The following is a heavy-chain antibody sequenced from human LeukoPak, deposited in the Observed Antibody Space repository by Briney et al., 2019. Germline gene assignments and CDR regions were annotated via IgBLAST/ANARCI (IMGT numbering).Heavy chain of an antibody. CDR2: IWYDGSNK. Sequence: GGSLRLSCAASGFTFSSYGVHWVRQAPGKGLEWVAVIWYDGSNKYYADSVKGRFTISRDNSKNTLYLQMNSLRAEDTAVYYCARGYGDKASNLYYYYGMDVWGQGTTVTVSS. J-gene: IGHJ6*02. V-gene: IGHV3-33*01. D-gene: IGHD4-17*01. CDR1: GFTFSSYG. CDR3: ARGYGDKASNLYYYYGMDV.